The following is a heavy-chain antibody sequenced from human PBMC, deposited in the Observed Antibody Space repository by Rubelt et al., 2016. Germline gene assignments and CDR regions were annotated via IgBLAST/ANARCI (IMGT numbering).Heavy chain of an antibody. V-gene: IGHV4-39*01. CDR1: GGSISSSSYY. D-gene: IGHD4-11*01. CDR2: IYYSGST. CDR3: ARQGTVTTLDY. J-gene: IGHJ4*02. Sequence: QLQLQESGPGLVKPSETLSLTCTVSGGSISSSSYYWGWIRQPPGKGLEWIGSIYYSGSTSYNRPLKIRVTLSVGTSSNQFSRKLSSVTAADTAVYYCARQGTVTTLDYWGQGTLVTVSS.